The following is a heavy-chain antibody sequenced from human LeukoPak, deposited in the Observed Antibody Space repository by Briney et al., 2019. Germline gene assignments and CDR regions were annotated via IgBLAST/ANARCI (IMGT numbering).Heavy chain of an antibody. Sequence: GGSLRLSCAASGFTFSSYAMSWVRQAPGKGLEWVSAISGSGDSTYYGDSVKGRFTISRDNSKNTLYLQMNSLRVEDTAVYYCAKDWGSSDWYNWFDPWGQGTRVTVSS. CDR2: ISGSGDST. CDR3: AKDWGSSDWYNWFDP. CDR1: GFTFSSYA. D-gene: IGHD6-19*01. J-gene: IGHJ5*02. V-gene: IGHV3-23*01.